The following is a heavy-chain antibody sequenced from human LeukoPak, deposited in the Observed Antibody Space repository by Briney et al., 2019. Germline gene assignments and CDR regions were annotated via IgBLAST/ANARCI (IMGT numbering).Heavy chain of an antibody. CDR3: ACQRRAIPSSFDY. D-gene: IGHD2-2*02. CDR1: GGSISSYY. CDR2: IYTSGST. J-gene: IGHJ4*02. Sequence: SETLSLTCTVSGGSISSYYWSWIRQPPGKGLEWIGYIYTSGSTNYNPSLKSRVTISVDTSKNQFSLKLSSVTAADTAVYYCACQRRAIPSSFDYWGQGTLVTVSS. V-gene: IGHV4-4*09.